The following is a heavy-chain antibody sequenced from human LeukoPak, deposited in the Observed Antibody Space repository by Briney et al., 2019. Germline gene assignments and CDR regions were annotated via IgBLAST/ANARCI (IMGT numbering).Heavy chain of an antibody. J-gene: IGHJ4*02. Sequence: GGTLRLSCVASGFTFSNYGMNWVRQAPGKGLEWVSGIVGSGVTTYYADSVKGRFTISRDNSKNTLYLHMNGLRAEDTAVYYCASLYYYDSSGGYWGQGTLVTVSS. CDR3: ASLYYYDSSGGY. D-gene: IGHD3-22*01. CDR1: GFTFSNYG. CDR2: IVGSGVTT. V-gene: IGHV3-23*01.